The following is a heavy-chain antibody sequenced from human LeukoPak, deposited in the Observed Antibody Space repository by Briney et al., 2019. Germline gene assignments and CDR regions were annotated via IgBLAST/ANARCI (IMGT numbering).Heavy chain of an antibody. CDR2: ISAYNGNT. V-gene: IGHV1-18*01. CDR1: GYTFTSYG. D-gene: IGHD6-6*01. CDR3: ARDGEYSSSSDAFDI. Sequence: GASVKVSCKASGYTFTSYGISWVRQAPGQGLEWMGWISAYNGNTNYAQKLQGRVTMATDTSTSTAYMELRSLRSDDTAVYYCARDGEYSSSSDAFDIWGQGTMVTVSS. J-gene: IGHJ3*02.